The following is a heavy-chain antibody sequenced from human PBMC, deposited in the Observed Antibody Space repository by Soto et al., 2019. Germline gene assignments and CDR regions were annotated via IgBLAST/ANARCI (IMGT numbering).Heavy chain of an antibody. CDR3: AKDYTVTPGGRFDY. J-gene: IGHJ4*02. D-gene: IGHD4-17*01. V-gene: IGHV1-69*13. Sequence: ASVKVSCKASGGTFSSYAISWVRQAPGQGLEWMGGIIPIFGTANYAQKFQGRVTITADESTSTAYMELSSLRSEDTAVYYCAKDYTVTPGGRFDYWGQGTLVTVSS. CDR2: IIPIFGTA. CDR1: GGTFSSYA.